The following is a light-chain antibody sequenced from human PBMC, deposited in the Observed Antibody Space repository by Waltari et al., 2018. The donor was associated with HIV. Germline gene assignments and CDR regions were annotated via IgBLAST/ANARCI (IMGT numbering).Light chain of an antibody. CDR2: KDI. V-gene: IGLV3-25*03. J-gene: IGLJ1*01. CDR1: ALPKQY. Sequence: SYELTQPPSVSVSPGQTARITCSGDALPKQYAYWYQQKAGQAPILVIYKDIERPSGIPERFSGSSSGTTVTLTISGVQAEDEADYYCQSADSSDTFVFGSGTKVTVL. CDR3: QSADSSDTFV.